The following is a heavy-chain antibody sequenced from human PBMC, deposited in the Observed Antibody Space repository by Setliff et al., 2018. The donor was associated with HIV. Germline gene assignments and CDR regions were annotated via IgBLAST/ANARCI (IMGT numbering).Heavy chain of an antibody. D-gene: IGHD1-7*01. CDR3: ARPGVGTVSFDY. V-gene: IGHV4-61*09. J-gene: IGHJ4*02. Sequence: SETLSLTCTVSGGSITSGSDYWSWIRQPAGEGLEWIGHIHVSGTTNYNPSLKSRVTISIDTSKHQFSLKLSSVTAADTAVYYCARPGVGTVSFDYWGQGTLVTVSS. CDR1: GGSITSGSDY. CDR2: IHVSGTT.